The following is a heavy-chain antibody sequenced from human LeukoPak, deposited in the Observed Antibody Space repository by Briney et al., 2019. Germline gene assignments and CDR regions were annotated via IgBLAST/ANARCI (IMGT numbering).Heavy chain of an antibody. D-gene: IGHD2-2*01. J-gene: IGHJ5*02. CDR1: GYTFTSYD. V-gene: IGHV1-8*03. CDR3: ARVVRPWLQLLPGGTYNRFDP. Sequence: ASVKVSCKASGYTFTSYDINWVRQATGQGLEWMGWMNPNSGNTGYVQKFQGRVTITRNTSISTAYMELSSLRSEDTAVYYCARVVRPWLQLLPGGTYNRFDPWGQGTLVTVSS. CDR2: MNPNSGNT.